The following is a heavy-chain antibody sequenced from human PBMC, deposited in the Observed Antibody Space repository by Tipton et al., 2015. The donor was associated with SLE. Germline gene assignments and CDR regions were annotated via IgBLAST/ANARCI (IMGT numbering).Heavy chain of an antibody. CDR1: GDSINSDGYF. CDR2: INDSGIT. J-gene: IGHJ4*02. D-gene: IGHD2-2*02. CDR3: ARGECSSSACYTRFYDY. V-gene: IGHV4-39*07. Sequence: TLSFTCTVSGDSINSDGYFWTWIRQPPGKGLEWIGEINDSGITDYKSSLKNRVTISLDTSKNQLSLKMTSVTAADTALYFCARGECSSSACYTRFYDYWSQGALVTVSS.